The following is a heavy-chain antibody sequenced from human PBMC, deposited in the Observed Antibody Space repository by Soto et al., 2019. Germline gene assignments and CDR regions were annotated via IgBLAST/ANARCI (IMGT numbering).Heavy chain of an antibody. CDR3: ARDLSSSSFYYYYYMDV. D-gene: IGHD6-6*01. J-gene: IGHJ6*03. CDR1: GYTFTSYY. CDR2: IKPSGGST. V-gene: IGHV1-46*03. Sequence: ASVKVSCKASGYTFTSYYMHWVRQAPGQGLEWMGIIKPSGGSTSYAQKFQGRVTMTRDTSTSTVYMELSSLRSEDTAVYYCARDLSSSSFYYYYYMDVWGKGTTVTVSS.